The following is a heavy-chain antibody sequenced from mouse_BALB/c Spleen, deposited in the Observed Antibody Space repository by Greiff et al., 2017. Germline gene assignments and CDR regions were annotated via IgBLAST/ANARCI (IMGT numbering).Heavy chain of an antibody. CDR1: GYTFTDYE. Sequence: VQLQQSGAELVRPGASVTLSCKASGYTFTDYEMHWVKQTPVHGLEWIGAIDPETGGTAYNQKFKGKATLTADKSSSTAYMELRSLTSEDSAVYYCTTTATFAYWGQGTLVTVSA. D-gene: IGHD1-2*01. J-gene: IGHJ3*01. V-gene: IGHV1-15*01. CDR2: IDPETGGT. CDR3: TTTATFAY.